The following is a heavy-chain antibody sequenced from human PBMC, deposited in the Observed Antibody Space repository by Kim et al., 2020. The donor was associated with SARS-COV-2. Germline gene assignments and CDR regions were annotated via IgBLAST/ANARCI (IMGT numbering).Heavy chain of an antibody. J-gene: IGHJ4*02. D-gene: IGHD3-16*01. CDR3: AKGGRGYPIDY. Sequence: YSADPVKGRFTTSRDNSRNTLYLQLNSLRADDTALYYCAKGGRGYPIDYWGQGTLVTVSS. V-gene: IGHV3-23*01.